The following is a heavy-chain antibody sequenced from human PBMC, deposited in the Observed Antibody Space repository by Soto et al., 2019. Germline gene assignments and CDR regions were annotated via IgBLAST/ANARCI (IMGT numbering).Heavy chain of an antibody. D-gene: IGHD6-13*01. Sequence: GGSLRLSCAASGFTFRTYGMNWVRRAPGGGLEWVASISSSGSFIYYADSVKGRFTISSDDAEKSLYLQMNSLRAEDTALYYCAREPQGIAAALDYLGQGTLVTVSS. CDR1: GFTFRTYG. CDR2: ISSSGSFI. J-gene: IGHJ4*02. CDR3: AREPQGIAAALDY. V-gene: IGHV3-21*01.